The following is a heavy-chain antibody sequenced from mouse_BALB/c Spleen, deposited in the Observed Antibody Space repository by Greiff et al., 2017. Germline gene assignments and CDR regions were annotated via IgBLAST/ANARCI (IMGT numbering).Heavy chain of an antibody. CDR2: IYPGDGDT. CDR3: ARGGTSGSFAY. Sequence: QVQLKESGAELVRPGSSVKISCKASGYAFSSYWMNWVKQRPGQGLEWIGQIYPGDGDTNYNGKFKGKATLTADKSSSTAYMQLSSLTSEDSAVYFCARGGTSGSFAYWGQGTLVTVSA. J-gene: IGHJ3*01. CDR1: GYAFSSYW. D-gene: IGHD1-1*01. V-gene: IGHV1-80*01.